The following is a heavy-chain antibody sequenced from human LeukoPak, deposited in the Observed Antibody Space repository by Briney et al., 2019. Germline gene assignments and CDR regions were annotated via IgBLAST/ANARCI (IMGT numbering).Heavy chain of an antibody. CDR1: GGSISSGGYY. D-gene: IGHD3-9*01. J-gene: IGHJ4*02. CDR2: VHYSGST. Sequence: SETLSLTCTVSGGSISSGGYYWSWIRQPPGKGLEWIGYVHYSGSTNYNPSLKSRVTISVDTSKSQFSLKLSSATAADTAVYYCATGRSIRYFDYWGQGTLLTVSS. CDR3: ATGRSIRYFDY. V-gene: IGHV4-61*08.